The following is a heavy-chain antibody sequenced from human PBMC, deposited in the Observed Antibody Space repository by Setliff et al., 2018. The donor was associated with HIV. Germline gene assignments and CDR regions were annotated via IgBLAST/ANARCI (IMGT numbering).Heavy chain of an antibody. CDR1: GDSISRRIYY. CDR3: AKLLPAADMAREIDS. V-gene: IGHV4-39*01. Sequence: SETLSLTCTVSGDSISRRIYYCGWIRQPPGKGLEWIGNFYYSGSSHYNPSLKSRVTISVDTSKNQFSLKLISVSAADTAVYYCAKLLPAADMAREIDSWGQGTLVTVSS. CDR2: FYYSGSS. J-gene: IGHJ4*02. D-gene: IGHD2-2*01.